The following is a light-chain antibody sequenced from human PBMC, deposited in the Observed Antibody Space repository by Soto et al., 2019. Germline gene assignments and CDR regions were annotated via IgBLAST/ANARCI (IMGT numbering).Light chain of an antibody. J-gene: IGKJ1*01. CDR1: QSVRNY. CDR3: QQYNNWPWT. V-gene: IGKV3-11*01. Sequence: EIVLTQSPATVSVSPGESATLSCRASQSVRNYLAWYQQKPGQAPRLLIFDASNRATGIPSRFSGSGSGTYFTLTISSLEPEDFAVYYCQQYNNWPWTFGQGTKVEIK. CDR2: DAS.